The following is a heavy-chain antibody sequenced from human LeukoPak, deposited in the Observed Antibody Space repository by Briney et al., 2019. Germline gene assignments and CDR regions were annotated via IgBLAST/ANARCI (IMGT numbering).Heavy chain of an antibody. CDR2: IYYSGST. Sequence: SETLSLTCTVSGGSISSYYWSWIRQPPGKGLEWIGYIYYSGSTNYNPSLKSRVTISVDTSKNQFSLKLSSVTAADTAVYYCARVLRLGELSSRDWYFDLWGRGTLVTVSS. J-gene: IGHJ2*01. CDR1: GGSISSYY. V-gene: IGHV4-59*01. CDR3: ARVLRLGELSSRDWYFDL. D-gene: IGHD3-16*02.